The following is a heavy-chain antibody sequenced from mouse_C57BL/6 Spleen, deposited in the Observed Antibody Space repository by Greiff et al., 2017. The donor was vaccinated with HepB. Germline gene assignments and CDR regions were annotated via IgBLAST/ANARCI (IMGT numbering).Heavy chain of an antibody. CDR2: ISSGGDYI. CDR1: GFTFSSYA. CDR3: TRVGDYDGYFDV. Sequence: EVHLVESGEGLVKPGGSLKLSCAASGFTFSSYAMSWVRQTPEKRLEWVAYISSGGDYIYYADTVKGRFTISRDNARNTLYLQMSSLKSEDTAMYYCTRVGDYDGYFDVWGTGTTVTVSS. J-gene: IGHJ1*03. D-gene: IGHD2-4*01. V-gene: IGHV5-9-1*02.